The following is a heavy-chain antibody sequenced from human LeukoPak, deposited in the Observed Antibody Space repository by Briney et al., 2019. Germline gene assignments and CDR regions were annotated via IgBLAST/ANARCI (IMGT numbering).Heavy chain of an antibody. CDR3: ASRGELLPRWAFDI. CDR1: GGTFSSYA. J-gene: IGHJ3*02. D-gene: IGHD1-26*01. CDR2: IIPIFGTA. Sequence: GASVKVSCKASGGTFSSYAISWVRQAPGQGLEWMGGIIPIFGTANYAQKFQGRVTITTDESTSTAYMELSSLRSEDTAVYYCASRGELLPRWAFDIWDQGTMVTVSS. V-gene: IGHV1-69*05.